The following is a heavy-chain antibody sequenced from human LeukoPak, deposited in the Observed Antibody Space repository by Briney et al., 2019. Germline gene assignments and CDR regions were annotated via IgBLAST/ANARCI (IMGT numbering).Heavy chain of an antibody. J-gene: IGHJ4*02. CDR3: ASSGYYYSPTHFDY. V-gene: IGHV4-39*01. CDR1: GGSISSSSYY. CDR2: IYYSGST. D-gene: IGHD3-22*01. Sequence: SETLSLTCTVSGGSISSSSYYRGWIRQPPGKGLEWIGSIYYSGSTYYNPSLKSRVTISVDTSKNQFSLKLSSVTAADTAVYYCASSGYYYSPTHFDYWGQGTLVTVSS.